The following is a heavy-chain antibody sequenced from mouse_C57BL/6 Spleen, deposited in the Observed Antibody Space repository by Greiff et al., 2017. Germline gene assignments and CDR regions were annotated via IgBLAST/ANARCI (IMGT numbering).Heavy chain of an antibody. D-gene: IGHD1-1*01. J-gene: IGHJ4*01. CDR2: ISYDGSN. Sequence: EVKLQESGPGLVKPSQSLSLTCSVTGYSITSGYYWNWIRQFPGNKLEWMGYISYDGSNNYNPSLKNRISITRDTSKNQFFLKLNSVTTEDTATYYCEREAHHYYGSSIYAMDDWGQGTSGTVSS. V-gene: IGHV3-6*01. CDR1: GYSITSGYY. CDR3: EREAHHYYGSSIYAMDD.